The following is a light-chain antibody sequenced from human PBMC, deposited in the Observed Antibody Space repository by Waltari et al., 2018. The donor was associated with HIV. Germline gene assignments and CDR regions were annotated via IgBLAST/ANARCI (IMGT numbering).Light chain of an antibody. V-gene: IGLV1-47*01. CDR2: RNN. J-gene: IGLJ3*02. CDR1: SSNIGSNY. CDR3: AAWDDSLSGSWV. Sequence: QSVLTQPPSASGTPGQRVTISCSGSSSNIGSNYVYWYQQLPGTAPKLLIYRNNRRPSGGPYRCSGSKSGTSASLAISGLRSEDEADYYCAAWDDSLSGSWVFGGGTKLTVL.